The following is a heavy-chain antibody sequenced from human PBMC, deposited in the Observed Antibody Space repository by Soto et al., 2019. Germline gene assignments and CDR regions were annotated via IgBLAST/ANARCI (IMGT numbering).Heavy chain of an antibody. D-gene: IGHD2-2*01. V-gene: IGHV1-69*01. CDR2: IIPIFGTA. J-gene: IGHJ6*02. CDR1: GGTFSSYA. CDR3: ARGCSSTSCYPDGAYYYGMDV. Sequence: QVQLVQSGAEVQKPGSSVKVSCKASGGTFSSYAISWVRQAPGQGLEWMGGIIPIFGTANYAQKFQGRVTITADESTSTAYMELSSLRSEDTAVYYCARGCSSTSCYPDGAYYYGMDVWGQGTTVTVSS.